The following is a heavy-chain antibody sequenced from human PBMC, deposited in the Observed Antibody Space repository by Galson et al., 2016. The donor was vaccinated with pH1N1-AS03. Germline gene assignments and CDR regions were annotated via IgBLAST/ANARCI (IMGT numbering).Heavy chain of an antibody. CDR2: ISSDSTTI. CDR1: GFTFNHYS. D-gene: IGHD6-13*01. V-gene: IGHV3-48*01. CDR3: AREEGGFGSNWLQTDAFDI. J-gene: IGHJ3*02. Sequence: SLRLSCAASGFTFNHYSMNWVRQAPGKGLEWVSYISSDSTTIYYADSVQGRFTISRDNSKNTLYLQMNSLRTEDTALYYCAREEGGFGSNWLQTDAFDIWGQGTMVTVSS.